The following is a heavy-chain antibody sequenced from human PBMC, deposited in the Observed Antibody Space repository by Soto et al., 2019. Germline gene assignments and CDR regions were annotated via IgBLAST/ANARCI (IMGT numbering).Heavy chain of an antibody. CDR1: GFTFSGYN. Sequence: EVQLVESGGGLVQPGGSLRLSCAASGFTFSGYNMNWVRQAPGKGLEWVSYISSSSGTIYYADSVKGRFTISRDNAKNSLYLRMNSLRAEDTAVYYCAKPSGYYDSSGYPTPDYWGQGTLVTVSS. J-gene: IGHJ4*02. CDR2: ISSSSGTI. V-gene: IGHV3-48*01. CDR3: AKPSGYYDSSGYPTPDY. D-gene: IGHD3-22*01.